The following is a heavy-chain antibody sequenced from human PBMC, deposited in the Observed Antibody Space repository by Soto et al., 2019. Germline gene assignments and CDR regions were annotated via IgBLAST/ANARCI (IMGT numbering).Heavy chain of an antibody. Sequence: QVQLQESGPGLVKPSQTLSLTCTVSGGSISSGGYYWSWIRKHPGKGLEWIGYLYYSGSTYYNPSLQSRVTISVDTSKNQYALQLSSVTAADTAVYYCARDGIGYGSDSVESWGQGTMVTVSS. CDR2: LYYSGST. J-gene: IGHJ3*02. CDR3: ARDGIGYGSDSVES. V-gene: IGHV4-31*03. CDR1: GGSISSGGYY. D-gene: IGHD3-10*01.